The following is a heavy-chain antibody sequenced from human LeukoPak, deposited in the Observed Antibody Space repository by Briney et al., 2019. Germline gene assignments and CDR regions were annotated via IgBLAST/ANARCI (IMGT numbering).Heavy chain of an antibody. V-gene: IGHV4-34*01. CDR3: ARLHPYYDFWSGYYGWFDP. J-gene: IGHJ5*02. D-gene: IGHD3-3*01. CDR2: INHSGST. Sequence: SETLSLTCAVYGGSFSGYYWSWIRQPPGKGLEWIGEINHSGSTNYNPSLKSRVTISVDTSKNQFSLKLSSVTAADTAVYYCARLHPYYDFWSGYYGWFDPWGQGTLVTVSS. CDR1: GGSFSGYY.